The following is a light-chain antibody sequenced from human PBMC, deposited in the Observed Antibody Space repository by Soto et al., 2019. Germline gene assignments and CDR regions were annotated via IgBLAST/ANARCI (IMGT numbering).Light chain of an antibody. V-gene: IGKV3-15*01. J-gene: IGKJ5*01. CDR2: GAS. CDR3: QQYNNWPPN. CDR1: QSLRSS. Sequence: EIVLTQSPGTLSLSPGARAPLSCRASQSLRSSLAWYQQKPGQAPRLLIYGASTRATGIPARFSGSGSGTEFTLTISSLQSEDIAVYFCQQYNNWPPNFGQGTRLEIK.